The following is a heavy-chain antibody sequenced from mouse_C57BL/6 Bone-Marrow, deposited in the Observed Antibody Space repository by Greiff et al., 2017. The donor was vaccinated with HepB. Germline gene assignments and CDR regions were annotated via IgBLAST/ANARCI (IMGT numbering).Heavy chain of an antibody. V-gene: IGHV1-82*01. CDR3: ARSGYSFDY. D-gene: IGHD3-1*01. CDR2: IYPGDGDT. J-gene: IGHJ2*01. Sequence: VQGVESGPELVKPGASVKISCKASGYAFSSSWMNWVKQRPGKGLEWIGRIYPGDGDTNYNGKFKGKATLTADKSSSTAYMQLSSLTSEDSAVYYCARSGYSFDYWGQGTTLTVSS. CDR1: GYAFSSSW.